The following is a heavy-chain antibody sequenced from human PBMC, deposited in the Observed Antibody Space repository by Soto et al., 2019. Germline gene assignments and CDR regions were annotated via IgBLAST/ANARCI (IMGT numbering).Heavy chain of an antibody. CDR3: ASLSALKVYYFDY. J-gene: IGHJ4*02. CDR1: GGSISSSTYY. V-gene: IGHV4-39*02. Sequence: PSETLSLTCTVSGGSISSSTYYWGWIRQPPGKGLEWIGNIYYSGSTYYNPSLKSRVTISVDTSKNDFSLKLSSVTAADTAVYYCASLSALKVYYFDYWGQGTLVTVSS. CDR2: IYYSGST.